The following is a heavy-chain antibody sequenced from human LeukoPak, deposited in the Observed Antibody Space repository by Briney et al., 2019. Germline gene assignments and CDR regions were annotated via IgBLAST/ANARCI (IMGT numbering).Heavy chain of an antibody. CDR3: ARPTPRYSSSHQGPGPWYFDL. V-gene: IGHV1-8*01. CDR2: MNPNSGNT. CDR1: GYTFTSYD. Sequence: ASVKVSCKASGYTFTSYDINWVRQATGQGLEWMGWMNPNSGNTGYAQKFQGRVTMTRNTSISTAYLQWSSLKASDTAMYYCARPTPRYSSSHQGPGPWYFDLWGRGTLVTVSS. D-gene: IGHD6-6*01. J-gene: IGHJ2*01.